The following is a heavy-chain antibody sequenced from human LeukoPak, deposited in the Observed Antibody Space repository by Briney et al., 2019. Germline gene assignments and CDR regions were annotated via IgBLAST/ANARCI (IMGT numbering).Heavy chain of an antibody. CDR2: ISHDGTKK. D-gene: IGHD3-22*01. CDR3: ARDALITTTLVIITSPAD. J-gene: IGHJ4*02. CDR1: GFNFNNYA. V-gene: IGHV3-30*04. Sequence: PGGSLRLSCAASGFNFNNYAMHWVRQAPGRGLEWVAVISHDGTKKYYADSVKGRFTISRDNSKNTLYLQMDSLGTEDTALYYCARDALITTTLVIITSPADWGQGTLITVSS.